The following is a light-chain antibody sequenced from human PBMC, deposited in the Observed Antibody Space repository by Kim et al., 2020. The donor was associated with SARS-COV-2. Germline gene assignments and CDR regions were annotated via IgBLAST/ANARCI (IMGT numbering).Light chain of an antibody. V-gene: IGLV2-14*03. CDR1: SSDVGGYIY. CDR3: SSYTSTSTLV. CDR2: DVC. J-gene: IGLJ2*01. Sequence: GQGFPPSCTGTSSDVGGYIYVSWYQQQPGKAPKLMIYDVCYRPSGVSNRFSGSKSGNTASLTISGLQAEDEADYYCSSYTSTSTLVFGGGTQLTVL.